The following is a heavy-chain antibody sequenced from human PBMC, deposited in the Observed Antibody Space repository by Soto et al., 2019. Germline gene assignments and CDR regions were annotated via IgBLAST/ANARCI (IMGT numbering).Heavy chain of an antibody. CDR1: GGSISSSSYY. D-gene: IGHD5-12*01. CDR3: ARHLVEMATIIDY. J-gene: IGHJ4*02. V-gene: IGHV4-39*01. CDR2: IYYSGST. Sequence: NPSETLSLTCTVSGGSISSSSYYWGWIRQPPGKGLEWIGSIYYSGSTYYNPSLKSRVTISVDTSKNQFSLKLSSVTAADTAVYYCARHLVEMATIIDYGGQGTLVTVPT.